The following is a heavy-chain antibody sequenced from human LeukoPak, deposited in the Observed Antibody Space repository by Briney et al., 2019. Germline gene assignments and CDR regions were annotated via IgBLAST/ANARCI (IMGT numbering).Heavy chain of an antibody. CDR2: ISGNNGNT. V-gene: IGHV1-18*01. CDR3: ARGRTIYDILTGHKGHYYYMDV. CDR1: GYTFTTYG. D-gene: IGHD3-9*01. J-gene: IGHJ6*03. Sequence: ASVKVSCEASGYTFTTYGISWVRQAPGQGLEWMGWISGNNGNTNYAQKFQGRVTITADKSTSTAYMELSSLRSEDTAVYYCARGRTIYDILTGHKGHYYYMDVWGKGTTVTVSS.